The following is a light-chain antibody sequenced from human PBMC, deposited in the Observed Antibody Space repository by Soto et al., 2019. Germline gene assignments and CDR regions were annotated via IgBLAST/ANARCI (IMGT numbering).Light chain of an antibody. V-gene: IGLV1-44*01. CDR3: ATWDDSVNGLV. Sequence: QPVLTQPPSASGTPGQRVTISCSGSSSNIGENTVNWYQQFPGTAPKLLVYSNNQRPSGVPDRLSGSKSGTSASLAISGLQSDDEADYYCATWDDSVNGLVFGGGTKLTVL. CDR1: SSNIGENT. CDR2: SNN. J-gene: IGLJ2*01.